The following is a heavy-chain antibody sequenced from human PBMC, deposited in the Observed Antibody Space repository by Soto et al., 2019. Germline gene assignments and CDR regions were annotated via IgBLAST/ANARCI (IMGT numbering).Heavy chain of an antibody. CDR2: IKREIDGGTT. CDR3: TTGLSNGYYNFDF. D-gene: IGHD3-22*01. V-gene: IGHV3-15*01. Sequence: SGFTFSDYAMHWVRQAPGKGLEWVGRIKREIDGGTTDYAAPVKGRFTISRDDSENTLYLQMNSLKTEDTAVYYCTTGLSNGYYNFDFWGQGTLVTVSS. J-gene: IGHJ4*02. CDR1: GFTFSDYA.